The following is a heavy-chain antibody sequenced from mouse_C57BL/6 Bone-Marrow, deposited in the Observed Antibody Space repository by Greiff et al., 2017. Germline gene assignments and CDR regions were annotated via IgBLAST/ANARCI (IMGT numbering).Heavy chain of an antibody. CDR1: GFTFSSYG. CDR3: ARHPRLDWVYWYFDV. V-gene: IGHV5-6*01. CDR2: ISSGGSYT. Sequence: EVMLVESGGDLVKPGGSLKLSCAASGFTFSSYGMSWVRQTPDKRLEWVATISSGGSYTYYPDSVKGRFTISRDNAKNTLYLQMSSLKSEDTAMYYWARHPRLDWVYWYFDVWGTGTTVTVSS. J-gene: IGHJ1*03. D-gene: IGHD4-1*01.